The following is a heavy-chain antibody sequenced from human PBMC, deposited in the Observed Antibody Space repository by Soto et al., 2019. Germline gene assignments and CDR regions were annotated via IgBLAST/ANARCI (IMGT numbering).Heavy chain of an antibody. CDR1: GYTFTGYY. D-gene: IGHD6-13*01. Sequence: SVKVSCKASGYTFTGYYMHWVRQAPGQGLEWMGWINPNSGGTNYAQKFQGRVTMTRDTSISTAYMELSRLRSDDTAVYYCARDLGIAAAGKNWGQGTLVTVSS. V-gene: IGHV1-2*02. J-gene: IGHJ4*02. CDR2: INPNSGGT. CDR3: ARDLGIAAAGKN.